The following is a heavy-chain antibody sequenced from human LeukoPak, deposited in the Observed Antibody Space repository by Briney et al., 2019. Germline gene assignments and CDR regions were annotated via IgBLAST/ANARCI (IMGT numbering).Heavy chain of an antibody. J-gene: IGHJ4*02. V-gene: IGHV3-23*01. D-gene: IGHD3-10*01. CDR1: GFTFSNYA. CDR3: AKVLYGSGSYLSY. Sequence: GGSLRLSCEVSGFTFSNYAMSWVRQAPGKGLEWVSAISGSGGSTYYADSVKGRFTISRDNSKNTLYLQMNSLRAEDTAVYYCAKVLYGSGSYLSYWGQGTLVTVSS. CDR2: ISGSGGST.